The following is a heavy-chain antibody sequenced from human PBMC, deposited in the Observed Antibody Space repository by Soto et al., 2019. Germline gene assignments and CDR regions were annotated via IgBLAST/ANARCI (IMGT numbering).Heavy chain of an antibody. Sequence: ASVKVSCKASGYTFTSYGISWVRQAPGQGLEWMGWISAYNGNTNYAQKLQGRVAMTTDTSTSTAYMELRSLRSDDTAVYYCERELPDIVVVPAAIEGVIVDTIGACDIWG. D-gene: IGHD2-2*02. CDR1: GYTFTSYG. CDR2: ISAYNGNT. CDR3: ERELPDIVVVPAAIEGVIVDTIGACDI. V-gene: IGHV1-18*04. J-gene: IGHJ3*02.